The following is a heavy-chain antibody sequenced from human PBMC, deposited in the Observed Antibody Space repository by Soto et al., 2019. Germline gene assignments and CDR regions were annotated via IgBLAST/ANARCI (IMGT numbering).Heavy chain of an antibody. V-gene: IGHV3-23*01. CDR1: GFTFSSYA. D-gene: IGHD3-22*01. J-gene: IGHJ4*02. CDR3: VKSPRITMIVVVISSAWFDY. CDR2: ISGSGGST. Sequence: GGSLRLSCAAPGFTFSSYAMSWVRQAPGKGLEWVSAISGSGGSTYYADSVKGRFTISRDNSKNTLYLQMNSLRAEDTAVYYCVKSPRITMIVVVISSAWFDYWGQGTLVTVSS.